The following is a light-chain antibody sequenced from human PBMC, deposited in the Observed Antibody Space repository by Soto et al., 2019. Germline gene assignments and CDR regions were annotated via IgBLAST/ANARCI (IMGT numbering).Light chain of an antibody. Sequence: DIPLTQSPSFLSASVGDRVTITCRASQGISSDLAWYQQKPGKAPNLLIYGACTLQTGVPSRFSGSGSGTEFTLKISSLQPEDFATYYCQQLNISPITFGQGTRLEIK. V-gene: IGKV1-9*01. J-gene: IGKJ5*01. CDR1: QGISSD. CDR3: QQLNISPIT. CDR2: GAC.